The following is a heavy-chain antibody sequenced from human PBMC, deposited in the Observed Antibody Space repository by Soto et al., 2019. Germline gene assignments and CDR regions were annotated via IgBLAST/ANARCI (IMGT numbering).Heavy chain of an antibody. Sequence: SDTLAVTCAVCVGSFRGYYGRRIRQPPGKGLEWIGEINHSGSTNYNPSLKSRVTISVDTSKNQFSLKLSSVTAADTAVYYCARGRSSWYYYYYGMDVWGQGTTVS. J-gene: IGHJ6*02. D-gene: IGHD6-13*01. CDR1: VGSFRGYY. CDR3: ARGRSSWYYYYYGMDV. V-gene: IGHV4-34*01. CDR2: INHSGST.